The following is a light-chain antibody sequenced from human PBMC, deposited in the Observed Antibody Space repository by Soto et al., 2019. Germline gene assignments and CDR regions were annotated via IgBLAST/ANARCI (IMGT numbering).Light chain of an antibody. CDR1: SSNIGNNY. J-gene: IGLJ1*01. CDR2: DNN. V-gene: IGLV1-51*01. CDR3: GTWDSSLSAL. Sequence: QSVLTQPPSVSAAPGQKVTISCSGSSSNIGNNYVSWYQQLPGTAPKLLIYDNNKRPSGIPDRFSGSKSGTSATLGITGLQTGDEADHYCGTWDSSLSALFGTGTKVTVL.